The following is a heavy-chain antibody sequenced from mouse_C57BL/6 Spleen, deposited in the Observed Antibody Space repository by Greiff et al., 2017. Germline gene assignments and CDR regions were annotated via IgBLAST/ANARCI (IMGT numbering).Heavy chain of an antibody. CDR2: ISSGSSTI. CDR3: ARRTVVDWYFDV. Sequence: EVHLVESGGGLVKPGGSLKLSCAASGFTFSDYGMHWVRQAPEKGLEWVAYISSGSSTIYYADTVKGRFTISRDNAKNTLFLQMTSLRSEDTAMYYCARRTVVDWYFDVWGTGTTVTVSS. D-gene: IGHD1-1*01. V-gene: IGHV5-17*01. J-gene: IGHJ1*03. CDR1: GFTFSDYG.